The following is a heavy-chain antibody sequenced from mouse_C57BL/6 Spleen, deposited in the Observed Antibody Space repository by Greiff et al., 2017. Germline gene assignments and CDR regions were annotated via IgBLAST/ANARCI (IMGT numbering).Heavy chain of an antibody. V-gene: IGHV1-54*01. CDR3: ARPYYGAMDY. CDR2: ITSGSGGS. J-gene: IGHJ4*01. D-gene: IGHD1-1*01. CDR1: GYAFTNYL. Sequence: QVQLKESGAELVRPGTSVKVSCKASGYAFTNYLIEWVKQRPGQGLEWIGVITSGSGGSNYNEQIKGKATLTADKSSSTASMQLSSLTSEDSAVYFCARPYYGAMDYWGQGTSVTVSS.